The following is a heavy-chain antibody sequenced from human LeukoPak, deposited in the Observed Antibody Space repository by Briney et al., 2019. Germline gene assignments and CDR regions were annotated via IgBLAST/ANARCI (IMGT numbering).Heavy chain of an antibody. CDR1: GFTFSRYW. V-gene: IGHV3-7*01. Sequence: GGSLRLSCAASGFTFSRYWKSWVRQAPGKGLEWVGNIQPDGSEKYYVDSVKGRFTISRDNAKNSLYLQMNSLSVEDTAVYYCVPEYYDYGDGGYWGQGTLVTVSS. CDR2: IQPDGSEK. D-gene: IGHD4-17*01. J-gene: IGHJ4*02. CDR3: VPEYYDYGDGGY.